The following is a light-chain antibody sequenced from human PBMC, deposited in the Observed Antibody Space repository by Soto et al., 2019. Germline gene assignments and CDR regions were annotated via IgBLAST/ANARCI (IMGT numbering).Light chain of an antibody. V-gene: IGKV1-5*03. J-gene: IGKJ2*01. CDR2: KSS. Sequence: DIQMTQSPSTLSASVGDTVTITCRASQSLSYWLAWYQQKPGQAPKLLIHKSSTLESGVPSRFRGSGSGTESTLTVSSLQPDDFATFYCQQYDRFPYTFGQGTELEVK. CDR3: QQYDRFPYT. CDR1: QSLSYW.